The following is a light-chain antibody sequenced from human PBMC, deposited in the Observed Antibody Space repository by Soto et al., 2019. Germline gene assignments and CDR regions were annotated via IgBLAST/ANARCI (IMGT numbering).Light chain of an antibody. J-gene: IGKJ2*01. V-gene: IGKV3-15*01. CDR1: QSVSRT. CDR2: GAS. Sequence: EIVMTQSPASLSVSPGERATLSCRASQSVSRTLAWYQQIPGQAPRLLIYGASTRATGIPARFSGRGSGTDFTSTISSLQSEDFVVYYCQQYDSWRYTFGQGTKLEIK. CDR3: QQYDSWRYT.